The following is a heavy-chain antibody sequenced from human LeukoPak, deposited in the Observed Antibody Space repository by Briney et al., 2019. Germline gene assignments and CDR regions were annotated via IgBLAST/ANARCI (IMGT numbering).Heavy chain of an antibody. V-gene: IGHV4-59*01. D-gene: IGHD3-16*01. CDR3: ASGRFPEARADY. Sequence: NTSETLSLTCTVSGGSMNNYYWSWVRQPPGKGLEWIGYIYHRETPTYNPSLKSRLTISVDTSKDQFSLKLTSVTAADTAVYYCASGRFPEARADYWGPGTLVTVSS. J-gene: IGHJ4*02. CDR2: IYHRETP. CDR1: GGSMNNYY.